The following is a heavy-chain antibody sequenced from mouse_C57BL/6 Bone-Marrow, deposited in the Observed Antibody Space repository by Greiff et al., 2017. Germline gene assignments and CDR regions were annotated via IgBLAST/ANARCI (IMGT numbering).Heavy chain of an antibody. V-gene: IGHV1-76*01. J-gene: IGHJ2*01. CDR1: GYTFTDYY. Sequence: VQLQQSGAELVRPGASVKLSCKASGYTFTDYYINWVKQRPGQGLEWIARIYPGSGNTYYNEKFKGKATLTAEKSSSTAYMQLSSLTSEDSAVYFCAREDYSWGEGTTLTVSS. CDR3: AREDYS. CDR2: IYPGSGNT.